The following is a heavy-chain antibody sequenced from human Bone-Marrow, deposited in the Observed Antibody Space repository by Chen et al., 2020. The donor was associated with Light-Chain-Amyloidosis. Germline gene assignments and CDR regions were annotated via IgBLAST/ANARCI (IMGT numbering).Heavy chain of an antibody. CDR3: ARTLGGLYYYYYYMDV. V-gene: IGHV1-8*01. J-gene: IGHJ6*03. CDR1: GYTFTSYD. Sequence: QVQLVQSGAEVKKPGASVKVSCKASGYTFTSYDINWVRQATGQGLEWMGWMNPNSGNTGYAQKFQGRVTMTRNTSISTAYMGLSSLRSEDTAVYYCARTLGGLYYYYYYMDVWGKGTTVTVSS. CDR2: MNPNSGNT. D-gene: IGHD2-15*01.